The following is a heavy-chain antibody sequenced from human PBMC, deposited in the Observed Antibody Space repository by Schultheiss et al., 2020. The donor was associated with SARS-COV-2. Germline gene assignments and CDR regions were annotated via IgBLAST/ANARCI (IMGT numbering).Heavy chain of an antibody. CDR2: ISSSSSYI. CDR1: GFTFSSYS. V-gene: IGHV3-21*01. CDR3: ARRSGGYCSGGSCHYYGMDV. Sequence: GGSLRLSCAASGFTFSSYSMNWVRQAPGKGLEWVSSISSSSSYIYYADSVKGRFTISRDNAKNSLYLQTNSLRAEDTAVYYCARRSGGYCSGGSCHYYGMDVWGQGTTVTVSS. D-gene: IGHD2-15*01. J-gene: IGHJ6*02.